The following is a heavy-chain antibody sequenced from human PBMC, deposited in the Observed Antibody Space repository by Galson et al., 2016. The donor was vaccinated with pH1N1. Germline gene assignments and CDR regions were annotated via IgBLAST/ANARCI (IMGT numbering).Heavy chain of an antibody. Sequence: SLRLSCAASGFSFSDYLMHWVRQAPGKGLEWVSRIYNDATRTNYADSVRGRFTISRDNAKNTLYLQMSSLRAEDTAVYYCASGDYVGYFVDQWGQGTLVAVSS. J-gene: IGHJ4*02. D-gene: IGHD4-23*01. V-gene: IGHV3-74*01. CDR1: GFSFSDYL. CDR3: ASGDYVGYFVDQ. CDR2: IYNDATRT.